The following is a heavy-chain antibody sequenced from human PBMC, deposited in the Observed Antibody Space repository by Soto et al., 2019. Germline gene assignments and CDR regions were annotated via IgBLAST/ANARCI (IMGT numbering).Heavy chain of an antibody. CDR3: LRWFDAHPGLYAS. CDR2: TYYMSKWYH. D-gene: IGHD2-2*01. CDR1: GDSVSGNSAA. J-gene: IGHJ5*02. V-gene: IGHV6-1*01. Sequence: SQTLSLTCAIYGDSVSGNSAAWNWIRQSPSRGLEWLGRTYYMSKWYHEYAVSVKSRLTINPDTSENQFSLQLNSVTPEDTAVYYCLRWFDAHPGLYASWAQRTLVTVSS.